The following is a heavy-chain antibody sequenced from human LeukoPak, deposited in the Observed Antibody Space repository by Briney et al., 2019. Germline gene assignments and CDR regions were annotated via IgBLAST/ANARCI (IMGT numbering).Heavy chain of an antibody. D-gene: IGHD6-19*01. CDR2: IRYDGSNK. J-gene: IGHJ4*02. Sequence: VGSLRLSCAASGFTLSSYGMNWVRQAPGKGLEWLAFIRYDGSNKYYADSVTGRFNISRHNSKNTLYLQMNSLLAQDQTVYYCAKERWYSSGWTDYWGQGTLVTVSS. CDR3: AKERWYSSGWTDY. CDR1: GFTLSSYG. V-gene: IGHV3-30*02.